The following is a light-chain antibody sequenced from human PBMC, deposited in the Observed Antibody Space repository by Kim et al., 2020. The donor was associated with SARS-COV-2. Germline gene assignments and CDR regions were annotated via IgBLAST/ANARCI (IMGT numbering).Light chain of an antibody. Sequence: KTVTISCTRSSGSIASNYVQWYQQRPGSSPTTAIYEDNQRPSGVPDRFSGSIDSSSNSASLSISGLKTEDEADYYCQSYDSSNPWVFGGGTQLTVL. CDR2: EDN. J-gene: IGLJ3*02. CDR3: QSYDSSNPWV. CDR1: SGSIASNY. V-gene: IGLV6-57*01.